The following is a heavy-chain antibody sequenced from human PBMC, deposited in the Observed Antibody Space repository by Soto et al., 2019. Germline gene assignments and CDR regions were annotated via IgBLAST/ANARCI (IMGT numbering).Heavy chain of an antibody. CDR1: GFTFSSYA. V-gene: IGHV3-23*01. CDR3: AKELYYYDSSGYYLGGFDY. CDR2: ISGSGGST. Sequence: GSLRLSCAASGFTFSSYAMSWVRQAPGKGLEWVSAISGSGGSTYYADSVKGRFTISRDNSKNTLYLQMNSLRAEDTAVYYCAKELYYYDSSGYYLGGFDYWGQGTLVTVSS. D-gene: IGHD3-22*01. J-gene: IGHJ4*02.